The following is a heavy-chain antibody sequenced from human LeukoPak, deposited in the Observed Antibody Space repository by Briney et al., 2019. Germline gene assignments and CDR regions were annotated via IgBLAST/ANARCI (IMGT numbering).Heavy chain of an antibody. CDR3: AKVFGSGSYSSFDY. CDR1: GFTFDDYT. V-gene: IGHV3-9*01. CDR2: ISWNSGSI. J-gene: IGHJ4*02. D-gene: IGHD3-10*01. Sequence: GRSLRLSCAASGFTFDDYTMHWVRQAPGKGLEWVSGISWNSGSIGYADSVKGRFTISRDNAKNSLYLQMNSLRAEDTALYYCAKVFGSGSYSSFDYWGQGTLVTVSS.